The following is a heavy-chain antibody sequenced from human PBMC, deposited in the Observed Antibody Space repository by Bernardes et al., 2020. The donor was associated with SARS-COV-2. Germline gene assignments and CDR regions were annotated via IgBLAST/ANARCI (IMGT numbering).Heavy chain of an antibody. CDR1: GYTLTELS. D-gene: IGHD3-10*01. V-gene: IGHV1-24*01. Sequence: AQVKVACKVSGYTLTELSMHWVRQAPGKGLEWMGGFDPEDGETIYAQKFQGRVTMTEDTSTDTAYMELSSLRSEDTAVYYCATSVLLWFGELNWFDPWGQGTLVTVSS. J-gene: IGHJ5*02. CDR3: ATSVLLWFGELNWFDP. CDR2: FDPEDGET.